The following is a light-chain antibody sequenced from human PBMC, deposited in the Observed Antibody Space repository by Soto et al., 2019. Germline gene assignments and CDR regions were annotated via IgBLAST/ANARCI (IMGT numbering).Light chain of an antibody. CDR1: SSNIGAGYD. Sequence: QSVLTQPPSVSGAPGQRVTISCTGSSSNIGAGYDVYWYQQLPGTAPKLLIYGNSNRPSGVPDRFSGSKSGTSASLAITGLQAEDEADYYCQSYDSSLDGVFGGGTKLTVL. CDR2: GNS. V-gene: IGLV1-40*01. J-gene: IGLJ2*01. CDR3: QSYDSSLDGV.